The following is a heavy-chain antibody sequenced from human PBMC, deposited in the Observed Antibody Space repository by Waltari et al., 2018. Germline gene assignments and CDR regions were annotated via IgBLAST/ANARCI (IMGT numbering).Heavy chain of an antibody. Sequence: QVQLQESGPGLVKPSETLSLTCTVSGGSISSHYWSWIRQPPGKGLEWIGYIYYSGSTNYTPALKSRVTISVDTSKNQFSLKLSSVTAADTAVYYCARDYYGSGSYPYNWFDPWGQGTLVTVSS. CDR2: IYYSGST. CDR3: ARDYYGSGSYPYNWFDP. CDR1: GGSISSHY. D-gene: IGHD3-10*01. V-gene: IGHV4-59*11. J-gene: IGHJ5*02.